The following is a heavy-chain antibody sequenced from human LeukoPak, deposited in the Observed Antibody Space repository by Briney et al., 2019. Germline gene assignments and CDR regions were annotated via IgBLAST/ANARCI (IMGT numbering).Heavy chain of an antibody. CDR3: ARGPRDIVVVPAAFRGREIDY. CDR2: INHSGST. CDR1: GGSLGGYF. J-gene: IGHJ4*02. D-gene: IGHD2-2*01. Sequence: SETLSLTCAVYGGSLGGYFWSWIRQPPGKGLEWIGEINHSGSTSHNPSLKSRVTISVDTSKNQFSLKLSSVTAADTAVYYRARGPRDIVVVPAAFRGREIDYWGQGTLVTVSS. V-gene: IGHV4-34*01.